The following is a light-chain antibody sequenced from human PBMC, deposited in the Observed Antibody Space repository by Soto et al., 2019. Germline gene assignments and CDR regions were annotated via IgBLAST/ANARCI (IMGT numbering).Light chain of an antibody. Sequence: EIVLPQSHGPLSLSPGERSTLSCMASQSVSRTYLAWYQQKPVQAPRLLIYATSSRATGIPDRFSGSGSGTDFTLTISRLEPEDFATYYCQQSYGTPPTFCQGTRLEIK. CDR2: ATS. V-gene: IGKV3-20*01. CDR3: QQSYGTPPT. CDR1: QSVSRTY. J-gene: IGKJ5*01.